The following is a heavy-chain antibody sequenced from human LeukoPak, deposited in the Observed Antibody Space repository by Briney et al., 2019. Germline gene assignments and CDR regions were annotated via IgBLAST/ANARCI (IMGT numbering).Heavy chain of an antibody. Sequence: GGSLRLSCAASGFTFDDYGMSWVRQVPGKGLEWVSGINWNGGSTGYADSVKGRFTISRDNAKNSLYLQMDSLRVEDTALYYCARGIRFLEWLFGFDYWGQGTLVTVSS. D-gene: IGHD3-3*01. J-gene: IGHJ4*02. V-gene: IGHV3-20*04. CDR1: GFTFDDYG. CDR2: INWNGGST. CDR3: ARGIRFLEWLFGFDY.